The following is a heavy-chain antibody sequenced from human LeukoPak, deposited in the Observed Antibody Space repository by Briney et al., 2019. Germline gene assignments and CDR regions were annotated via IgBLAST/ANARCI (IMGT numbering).Heavy chain of an antibody. CDR2: ISCDGSNK. D-gene: IGHD6-13*01. J-gene: IGHJ4*02. V-gene: IGHV3-30-3*01. CDR1: GFTFSSYA. CDR3: ASCIAAAGPLDY. Sequence: PGRSLRLSCAASGFTFSSYAMHWVRQAPGKGLEWVAVISCDGSNKYYADSVKGRFTISRDNSKNTLYLQMNSLRAEDTAVYYCASCIAAAGPLDYWGQGTLVTVSS.